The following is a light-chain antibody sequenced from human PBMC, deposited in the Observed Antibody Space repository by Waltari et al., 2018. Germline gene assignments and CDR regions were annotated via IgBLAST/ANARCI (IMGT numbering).Light chain of an antibody. CDR3: QQAHTFPPT. CDR1: QGIRSW. Sequence: DIQMTQSPSSVSASVGDRVTITCRASQGIRSWLAWYQQKPGKAPKLLIYAASTLQSGVPSRLSGSGSGTYFTLTISSLQPEDFATFYCQQAHTFPPTFGPGTKVHIQ. J-gene: IGKJ3*01. CDR2: AAS. V-gene: IGKV1-12*01.